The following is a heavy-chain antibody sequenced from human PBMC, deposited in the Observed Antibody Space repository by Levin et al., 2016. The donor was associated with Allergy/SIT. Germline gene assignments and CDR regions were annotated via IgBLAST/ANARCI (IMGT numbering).Heavy chain of an antibody. CDR1: GFTFSSYS. D-gene: IGHD3-10*01. J-gene: IGHJ6*02. Sequence: GGSLRLSCAASGFTFSSYSMNWVRQAPGKGLEWVANIKHDGSEKYSVDSVKGRFTISRDNAKNSLYLEMNSLRAEDTAVYYCARYIWPYGMDVWGQGTTVTVSS. V-gene: IGHV3-7*03. CDR2: IKHDGSEK. CDR3: ARYIWPYGMDV.